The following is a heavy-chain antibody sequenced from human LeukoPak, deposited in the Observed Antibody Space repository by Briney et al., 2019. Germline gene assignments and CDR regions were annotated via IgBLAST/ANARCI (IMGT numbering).Heavy chain of an antibody. CDR1: GFTFSTYG. CDR3: ARPYYDILTGPYYYGMDV. CDR2: ISYDGSKK. V-gene: IGHV3-30*03. J-gene: IGHJ6*02. D-gene: IGHD3-9*01. Sequence: GRSLRLSCAASGFTFSTYGMHWVRQAPGKGLEWVALISYDGSKKYYADSVKGRFTISRDNSKNTLYLQMNSLRAEDTAVYYCARPYYDILTGPYYYGMDVWGQGTTVTVSS.